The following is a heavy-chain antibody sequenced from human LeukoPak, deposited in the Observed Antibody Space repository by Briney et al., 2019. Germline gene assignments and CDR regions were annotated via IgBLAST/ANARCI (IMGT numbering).Heavy chain of an antibody. D-gene: IGHD3-22*01. CDR1: GGSISSDY. CDR2: IYTSGST. J-gene: IGHJ3*02. V-gene: IGHV4-4*07. Sequence: PSETLSLTCTVSGGSISSDYWSWIRQPDGKGLEWIGRIYTSGSTNYNPSLKSRVSMSVDTSTNQFSLKLSSVTAADTAVYYCARGSGITMIVVVIGDAFDIWGQGTMVTVSS. CDR3: ARGSGITMIVVVIGDAFDI.